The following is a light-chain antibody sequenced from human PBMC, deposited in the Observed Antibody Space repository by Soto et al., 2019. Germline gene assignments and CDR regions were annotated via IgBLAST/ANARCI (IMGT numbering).Light chain of an antibody. CDR2: RAS. Sequence: DIQMKQSPSTLSASVGDRVTITCRASLSVSSWLAWYQQKPGKAPKLLIYRASSLGNGVPSRFSGRGSGTAFTLTISNLQPDDFGTYYCQQYNSDSTFGQGTRVDI. CDR1: LSVSSW. J-gene: IGKJ1*01. CDR3: QQYNSDST. V-gene: IGKV1-5*03.